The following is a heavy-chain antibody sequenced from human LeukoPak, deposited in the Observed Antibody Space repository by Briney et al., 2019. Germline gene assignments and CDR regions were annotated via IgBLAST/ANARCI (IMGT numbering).Heavy chain of an antibody. CDR3: ARPPIYCSGGSCYSDYYGMDV. J-gene: IGHJ6*02. D-gene: IGHD2-15*01. CDR2: IYPGDSDT. V-gene: IGHV5-51*01. Sequence: GESLKISCKCSGYSFTSYWIGWVRQMPGKGLEWMGIIYPGDSDTRYSPSFQGQVTISADKSISTAYLQWSSLKASDTAMYYCARPPIYCSGGSCYSDYYGMDVWGQGTTVTVSS. CDR1: GYSFTSYW.